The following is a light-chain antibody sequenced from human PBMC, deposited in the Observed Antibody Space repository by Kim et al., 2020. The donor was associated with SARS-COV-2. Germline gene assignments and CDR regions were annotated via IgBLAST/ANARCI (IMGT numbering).Light chain of an antibody. CDR1: ERVSNNY. J-gene: IGKJ4*01. V-gene: IGKV3-20*01. CDR3: QQYAGSLLT. CDR2: DAS. Sequence: EIVLTQSPGTLSLSPGERATLSCRASERVSNNYLAWYQQKPGQAPRVLIYDASSRATGIPDRFSGSGSGTDFTLTISRLEPEDSAVYYCQQYAGSLLTFGGGTKVDIK.